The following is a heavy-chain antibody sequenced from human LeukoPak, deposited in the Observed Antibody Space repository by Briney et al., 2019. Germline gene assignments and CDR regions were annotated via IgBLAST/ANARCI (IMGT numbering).Heavy chain of an antibody. V-gene: IGHV1-18*01. D-gene: IGHD6-19*01. CDR2: ISAYNGNT. CDR1: GYTFTSYG. Sequence: ASVKVSCKASGYTFTSYGISWVRQAPGQGLEWMGWISAYNGNTNYAQKLQGRVTMTTDTSTSTAYMELRSLRSDDTAVYYCARDTYSRGWYKDWFDPWGQGTLVTVSS. CDR3: ARDTYSRGWYKDWFDP. J-gene: IGHJ5*02.